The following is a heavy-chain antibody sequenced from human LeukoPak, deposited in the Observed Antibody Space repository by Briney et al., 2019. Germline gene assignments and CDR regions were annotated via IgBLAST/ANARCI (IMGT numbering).Heavy chain of an antibody. D-gene: IGHD5-24*01. CDR3: ASSVGMATITH. V-gene: IGHV3-7*01. CDR2: IKQDGSEK. J-gene: IGHJ4*02. Sequence: GGSLRLSCAASGFTFSSYWMSWVRQAPGKGLEWVANIKQDGSEKYYVDSVKGRFTISRDNAKNTLYLQMNSLRAEDTAVYYCASSVGMATITHWGQGTLVTVSS. CDR1: GFTFSSYW.